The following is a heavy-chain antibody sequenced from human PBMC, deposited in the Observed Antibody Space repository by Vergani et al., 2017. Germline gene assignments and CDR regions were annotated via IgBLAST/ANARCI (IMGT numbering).Heavy chain of an antibody. CDR2: IYSSGST. CDR3: ASTHYGSGSYYFDY. V-gene: IGHV4-59*01. Sequence: QVQLQESGPGLVKPSETLSLTCTVSGCSISRYYWRWIRQPPGKGLEWIGYIYSSGSTNYNPSLKSRVTISVDTSKNQFSLKLSSVTAADTAVYYCASTHYGSGSYYFDYWGQGTLVTVSS. D-gene: IGHD3-10*01. J-gene: IGHJ4*02. CDR1: GCSISRYY.